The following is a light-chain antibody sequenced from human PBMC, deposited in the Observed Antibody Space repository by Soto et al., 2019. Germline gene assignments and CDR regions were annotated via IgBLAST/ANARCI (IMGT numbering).Light chain of an antibody. CDR1: NIGSKS. V-gene: IGLV3-21*02. CDR3: QVWDSSSDHCV. J-gene: IGLJ1*01. CDR2: DDT. Sequence: SYVLAQPPSVSVAPRQTARITCGGNNIGSKSVHWYQQKPGQAPVLVVCDDTDRPSGIPERFSGSNSGNTATLTISRVEAGDEADYYCQVWDSSSDHCVFGTGTKVTVL.